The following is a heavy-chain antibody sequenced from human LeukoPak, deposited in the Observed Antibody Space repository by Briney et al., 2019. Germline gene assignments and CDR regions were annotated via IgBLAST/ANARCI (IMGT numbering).Heavy chain of an antibody. CDR2: IIPIFGTA. D-gene: IGHD2-8*01. Sequence: GASVKLSCKASGGTFSSYAISWVRQAPGQGLEWMGGIIPIFGTANYAQKCQGRVTITTDESTSTAYMEPSSLRSEDTAVYYCARGPCTNGVCYREDYYYMDVWGKGTTVTVSS. CDR1: GGTFSSYA. CDR3: ARGPCTNGVCYREDYYYMDV. J-gene: IGHJ6*03. V-gene: IGHV1-69*05.